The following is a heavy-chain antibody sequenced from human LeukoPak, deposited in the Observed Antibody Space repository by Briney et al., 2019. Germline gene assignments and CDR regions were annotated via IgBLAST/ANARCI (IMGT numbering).Heavy chain of an antibody. CDR2: KYYSGSA. D-gene: IGHD2-2*01. J-gene: IGHJ3*02. Sequence: SETLSLTCNVSGVSVSDGRYYWTCIRQHPGKGLEWIGYKYYSGSAKYNPSLKSRLTISIDTSKNQFSLQLSSVTAGETATYYCATPYCSGISCLDVFNMWGQGKRVTVSS. CDR3: ATPYCSGISCLDVFNM. CDR1: GVSVSDGRYY. V-gene: IGHV4-31*03.